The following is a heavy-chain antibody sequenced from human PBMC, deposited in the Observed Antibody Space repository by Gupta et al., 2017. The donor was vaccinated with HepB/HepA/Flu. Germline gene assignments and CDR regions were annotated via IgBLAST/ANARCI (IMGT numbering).Heavy chain of an antibody. J-gene: IGHJ6*02. Sequence: QVQLVESGGGVVQPGRSLRLSCAASGFTFSSYAMHWVRQAPGKGLEWVAVISYDGSNKYYADSVKGRVTISRDNAKNTLYLQMNSLRAEDTAVYYCARERTRCLEDYGMDVWGQGTTVTVSS. CDR2: ISYDGSNK. V-gene: IGHV3-30-3*01. D-gene: IGHD3-3*01. CDR3: ARERTRCLEDYGMDV. CDR1: GFTFSSYA.